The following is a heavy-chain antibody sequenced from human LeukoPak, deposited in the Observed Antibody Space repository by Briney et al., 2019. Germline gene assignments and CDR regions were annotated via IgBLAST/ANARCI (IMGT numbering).Heavy chain of an antibody. J-gene: IGHJ4*02. CDR2: ISGSGDST. Sequence: GESLRLSCATSGFTFNIYAMSWVRQAPGKGLEWVSSISGSGDSTYYADSVKGRFTISRDNSKNTLYLQMDSLRAEDAAVYFCAKDHDGQLRNFDYWGQGTLVTVSS. CDR1: GFTFNIYA. CDR3: AKDHDGQLRNFDY. V-gene: IGHV3-23*01. D-gene: IGHD1-14*01.